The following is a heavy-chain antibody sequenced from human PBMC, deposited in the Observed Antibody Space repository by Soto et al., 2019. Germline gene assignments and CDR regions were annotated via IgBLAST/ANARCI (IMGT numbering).Heavy chain of an antibody. J-gene: IGHJ4*02. CDR2: IKQDGSEK. Sequence: GGSLRLSCAASGFTFSSYWMSWVRQAPGKGLEWVANIKQDGSEKYYVDSVKGRFTISRDNAKNSLYLQMNSLRAEDTAVYYCARVFEGVVAPRGLFAYWGQGTLVTVSA. D-gene: IGHD2-15*01. CDR1: GFTFSSYW. V-gene: IGHV3-7*01. CDR3: ARVFEGVVAPRGLFAY.